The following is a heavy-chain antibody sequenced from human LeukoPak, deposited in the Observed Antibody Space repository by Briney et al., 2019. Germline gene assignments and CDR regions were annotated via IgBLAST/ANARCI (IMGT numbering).Heavy chain of an antibody. CDR2: IIPIFGTA. CDR1: GGTFSSYA. J-gene: IGHJ6*02. V-gene: IGHV1-69*01. Sequence: SVNLSCKASGGTFSSYAISWVRQAPGQGLEWMGGIIPIFGTANYAQKFQGRVTITADESTSTAYMELSSLRSEDTAVYYCARGGYSYGTPYYYYGMDVWGQGTTVTVSS. CDR3: ARGGYSYGTPYYYYGMDV. D-gene: IGHD5-18*01.